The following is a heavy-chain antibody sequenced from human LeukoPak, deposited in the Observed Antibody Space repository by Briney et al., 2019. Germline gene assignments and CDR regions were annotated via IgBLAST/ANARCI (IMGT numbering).Heavy chain of an antibody. J-gene: IGHJ1*01. D-gene: IGHD3-9*01. Sequence: SETLSLTCAVYGGSFSGYYWSWIRQPPGKGLEWIGEINHSGSTNYNPSLKGRVTISVDTSKNQFSLKLSSVTAADTAVYYCASRVRYFDWLSQYFQHWGQGTLVTVSS. CDR3: ASRVRYFDWLSQYFQH. V-gene: IGHV4-34*01. CDR2: INHSGST. CDR1: GGSFSGYY.